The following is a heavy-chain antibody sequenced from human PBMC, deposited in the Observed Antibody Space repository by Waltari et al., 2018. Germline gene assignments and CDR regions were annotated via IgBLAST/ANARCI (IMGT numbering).Heavy chain of an antibody. CDR1: GGTFSSYA. V-gene: IGHV1-69*10. CDR3: ARRDSSGWYWAFDY. J-gene: IGHJ4*02. CDR2: IIPILGIA. D-gene: IGHD6-19*01. Sequence: QVQLVQSGAEVKKPGSSVKVSCKASGGTFSSYAISWVRQAPGQGLEWMGGIIPILGIANYAQKFQGRVTITADKFTSTAYMELSSLRSEDTAVYYCARRDSSGWYWAFDYWGQGTLVTVSS.